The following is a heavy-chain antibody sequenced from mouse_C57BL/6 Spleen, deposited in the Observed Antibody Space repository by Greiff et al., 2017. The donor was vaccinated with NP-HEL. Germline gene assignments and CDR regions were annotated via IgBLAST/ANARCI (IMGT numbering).Heavy chain of an antibody. D-gene: IGHD1-1*01. CDR2: IDPEDGDT. CDR1: GFNIKDYY. J-gene: IGHJ3*01. V-gene: IGHV14-1*01. Sequence: VQLQQSGAELVRPGASVKLSCTASGFNIKDYYMHWVKQRPEQGLEWIGRIDPEDGDTEYAPKFQGKATMTADTSSNTAYLQLSSLTSEDTAVYYCTYCGSSSWFAYWGQGTLVTVSA. CDR3: TYCGSSSWFAY.